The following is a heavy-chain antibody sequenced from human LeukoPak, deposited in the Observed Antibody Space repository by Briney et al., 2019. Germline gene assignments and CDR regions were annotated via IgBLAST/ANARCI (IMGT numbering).Heavy chain of an antibody. V-gene: IGHV3-23*01. D-gene: IGHD3-3*01. CDR3: AKKSPIFGVVIPLFDY. CDR2: ISGSGTSA. Sequence: GGSLRLSCAASGFTFSSYAMSWVRQAPGKGLEWVSAISGSGTSAYYADSVKGRFTISRDNSNNTLYLQMSSLRAEDTALYYCAKKSPIFGVVIPLFDYWGQGTPVTVSS. J-gene: IGHJ4*02. CDR1: GFTFSSYA.